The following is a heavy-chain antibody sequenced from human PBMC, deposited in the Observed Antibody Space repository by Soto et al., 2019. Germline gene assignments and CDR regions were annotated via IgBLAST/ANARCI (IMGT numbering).Heavy chain of an antibody. V-gene: IGHV3-30-3*01. CDR1: GFTFSSYA. Sequence: QVQLVESGGGVVQPGRSLRLSCAASGFTFSSYAMHWVRQAPGKGLEWVAVISYDGSNKYYADSVKGRFTISRDNSKNTLYLQMNSLRAEDTAVYYCARPMTTVTTGNAFDIWGQGTMVTVSS. CDR2: ISYDGSNK. CDR3: ARPMTTVTTGNAFDI. J-gene: IGHJ3*02. D-gene: IGHD4-17*01.